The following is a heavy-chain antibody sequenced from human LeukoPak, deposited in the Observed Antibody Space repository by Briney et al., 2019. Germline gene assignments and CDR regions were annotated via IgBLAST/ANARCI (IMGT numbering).Heavy chain of an antibody. CDR3: ARGGSRGMDV. J-gene: IGHJ6*02. D-gene: IGHD1-26*01. Sequence: GGSLRLSCAASGFTFSSYEMNCVRQAPGKGLEWVSYISSSGSTIYYADSVKGRFTISRDNAKNSLYLQMNSLRAEDKAVYYCARGGSRGMDVWGQGTTVTVSS. CDR2: ISSSGSTI. V-gene: IGHV3-48*03. CDR1: GFTFSSYE.